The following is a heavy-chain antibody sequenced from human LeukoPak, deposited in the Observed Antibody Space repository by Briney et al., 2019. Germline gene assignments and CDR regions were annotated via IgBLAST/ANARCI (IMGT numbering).Heavy chain of an antibody. Sequence: RAASVEVSCKASGYTFTSYAMNWVRQAPGQGLEWMGWINTNTGNPTYAQGFTGRFVFSLDTSVSTAYLQISSLKAEDTAVYYCARNYYGSGSYYPDYWGQGTLVTVSS. V-gene: IGHV7-4-1*02. CDR1: GYTFTSYA. D-gene: IGHD3-10*01. J-gene: IGHJ4*02. CDR3: ARNYYGSGSYYPDY. CDR2: INTNTGNP.